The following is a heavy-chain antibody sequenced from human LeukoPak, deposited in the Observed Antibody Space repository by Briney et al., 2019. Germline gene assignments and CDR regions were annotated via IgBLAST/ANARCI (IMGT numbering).Heavy chain of an antibody. CDR1: GGSVRTYY. Sequence: SETLSLPCTVPGGSVRTYYWSWIRQPPGKGLEWIGYIYDSGSTKYNPSLKSRVTTSVDTSKNQFSLNLRSVTAADTAVYYCARERESSSSWTRWFDPWGQGALVTVSS. CDR3: ARERESSSSWTRWFDP. J-gene: IGHJ5*02. CDR2: IYDSGST. V-gene: IGHV4-59*02. D-gene: IGHD6-13*01.